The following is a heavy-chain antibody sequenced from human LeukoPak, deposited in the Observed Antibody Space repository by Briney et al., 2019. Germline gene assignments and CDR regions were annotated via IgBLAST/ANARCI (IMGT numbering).Heavy chain of an antibody. CDR3: ARDAPTAYCSGGRCYFDY. Sequence: PSETLSLTCTVSGGSISSSSYYWAWIRQPPGKGLEWIGSIYYSGSTYYNPSLKSRVTISVDTSKNQFSLKLSSVTAADTAVYYCARDAPTAYCSGGRCYFDYWGQGTLVTVSS. D-gene: IGHD2-15*01. CDR1: GGSISSSSYY. J-gene: IGHJ4*02. V-gene: IGHV4-39*02. CDR2: IYYSGST.